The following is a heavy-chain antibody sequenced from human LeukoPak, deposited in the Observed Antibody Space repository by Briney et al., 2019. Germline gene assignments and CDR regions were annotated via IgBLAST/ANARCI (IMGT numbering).Heavy chain of an antibody. CDR3: AKDRGGLPSDY. D-gene: IGHD3-16*01. CDR2: VRYDGSNK. V-gene: IGHV3-30*02. J-gene: IGHJ4*02. CDR1: GFTFSSYG. Sequence: RGSLRLSCAASGFTFSSYGLHWVRPGPDERLGWGAFVRYDGSNKYYADSVKGRFTISRDNSKNTLYLQMNSLRAEDTAVYYCAKDRGGLPSDYWGQGTLVTVSS.